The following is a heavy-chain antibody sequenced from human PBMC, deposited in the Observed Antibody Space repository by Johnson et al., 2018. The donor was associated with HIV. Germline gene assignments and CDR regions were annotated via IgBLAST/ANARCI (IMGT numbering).Heavy chain of an antibody. Sequence: VQLVESGGGVVQPGRSLRLSCAASGFTFSDYYMTWIRQAPGKGLEWVSAISGSGGSTYYAASVTGRFTISRDNSKNTVFLQMNSLRAEDMAVYYCARERYGSQAIDAFDIWGQGTMVTVSS. CDR2: ISGSGGST. V-gene: IGHV3-23*04. D-gene: IGHD2-15*01. CDR3: ARERYGSQAIDAFDI. CDR1: GFTFSDYY. J-gene: IGHJ3*02.